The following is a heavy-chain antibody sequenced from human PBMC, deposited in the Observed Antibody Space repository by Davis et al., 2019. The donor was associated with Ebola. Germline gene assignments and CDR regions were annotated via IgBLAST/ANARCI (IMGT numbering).Heavy chain of an antibody. D-gene: IGHD3-16*02. CDR2: INPSGGST. CDR3: ARGKTGLRLGELSLPFDY. V-gene: IGHV1-46*01. CDR1: GYTFASYY. Sequence: ASVKVSCKASGYTFASYYMHWVRQAPGPGREWMGIINPSGGSTSYEQKFQGRVTMSRDTSTSTVYMELSSLRSEDTAVYYCARGKTGLRLGELSLPFDYWGQGTLVTVSS. J-gene: IGHJ4*02.